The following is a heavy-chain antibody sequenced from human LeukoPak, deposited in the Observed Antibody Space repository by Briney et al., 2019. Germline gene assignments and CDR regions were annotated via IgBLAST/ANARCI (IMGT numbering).Heavy chain of an antibody. CDR1: GFSVSSNY. V-gene: IGHV3-66*01. CDR3: ASVGNPPNEY. J-gene: IGHJ4*02. Sequence: GGCLRLSCAASGFSVSSNYMSWVRQAPGKGLEWVSVIYSGGSTYYADSVKGRFTISRDNSKNTLYLQMNSLRAEDTAVYYCASVGNPPNEYWGQGTLVTVSS. D-gene: IGHD4-23*01. CDR2: IYSGGST.